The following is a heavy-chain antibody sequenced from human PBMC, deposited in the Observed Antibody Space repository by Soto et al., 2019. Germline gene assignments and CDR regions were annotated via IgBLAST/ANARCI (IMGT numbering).Heavy chain of an antibody. D-gene: IGHD3-10*01. CDR1: GVTFSNYA. CDR3: AKQRADYGSGADTFYFDS. Sequence: EVQLLESGGGLVQPGGSLRLSCTVSGVTFSNYAMNWVRQAPGKGLEWVSSLSGSGGTTYYADSVKGRFIISRDNSQNTLYLLMNSLRAEDTALYYCAKQRADYGSGADTFYFDSWGQGALVTVSS. CDR2: LSGSGGTT. J-gene: IGHJ4*02. V-gene: IGHV3-23*01.